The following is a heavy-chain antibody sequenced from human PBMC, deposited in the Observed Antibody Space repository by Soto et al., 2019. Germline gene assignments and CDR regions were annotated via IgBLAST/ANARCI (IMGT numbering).Heavy chain of an antibody. V-gene: IGHV3-48*01. Sequence: GGSLRLSCAASGFPFSSYSMNWVRQAPGKGLEWVSYISSSSSTIYYADSVKGRFTISRDNAKNSLYLQMNSLRAEDTAVYYCARAVTTGTNWFDPWGQGTLVTVSS. D-gene: IGHD4-4*01. J-gene: IGHJ5*02. CDR1: GFPFSSYS. CDR2: ISSSSSTI. CDR3: ARAVTTGTNWFDP.